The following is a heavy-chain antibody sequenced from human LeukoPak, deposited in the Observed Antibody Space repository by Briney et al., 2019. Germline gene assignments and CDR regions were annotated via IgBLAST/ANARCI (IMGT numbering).Heavy chain of an antibody. V-gene: IGHV1-2*02. J-gene: IGHJ4*02. Sequence: GASVKVSCKASGYTFTGYYMHWVRQAPGQGLEWMGWINPNSGGTNYAQKFQGRVTMTRDTSISTAYMELSRLRSDDTAVYYCARVIGYYYGSGSSGDYWGQGTLVTVSS. CDR2: INPNSGGT. CDR1: GYTFTGYY. D-gene: IGHD3-10*01. CDR3: ARVIGYYYGSGSSGDY.